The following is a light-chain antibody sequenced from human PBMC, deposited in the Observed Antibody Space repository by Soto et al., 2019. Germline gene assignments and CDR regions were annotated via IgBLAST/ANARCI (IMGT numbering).Light chain of an antibody. J-gene: IGKJ1*01. V-gene: IGKV3-20*01. CDR3: QQYGSSPT. CDR2: GAS. Sequence: EIVLTQSPGTLSLSPGERATLSCRASQSVSSSYLAWYQQKPGQAPRRLIYGASSRATGIPDRFSGSGSGTDFTLTISRLEPEDFEVYYCQQYGSSPTFGQGTKVEIK. CDR1: QSVSSSY.